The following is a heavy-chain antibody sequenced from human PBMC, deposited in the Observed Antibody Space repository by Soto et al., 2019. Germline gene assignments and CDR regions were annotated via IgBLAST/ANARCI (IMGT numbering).Heavy chain of an antibody. Sequence: PGGSLRLSCAASEFTFDKYYMTWVRQAPGKGPEWVANIKPDGSEQYYVDSVKGRFTISRDNANNSLYLQMNSLRAEDTALYFCARGNWNYSYGFDVWGQGTTVTVSS. CDR1: EFTFDKYY. D-gene: IGHD1-20*01. CDR3: ARGNWNYSYGFDV. J-gene: IGHJ6*02. V-gene: IGHV3-7*01. CDR2: IKPDGSEQ.